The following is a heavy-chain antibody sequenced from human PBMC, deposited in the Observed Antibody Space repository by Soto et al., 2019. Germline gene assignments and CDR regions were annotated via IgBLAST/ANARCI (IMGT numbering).Heavy chain of an antibody. D-gene: IGHD5-18*01. CDR1: GFTFSSYG. J-gene: IGHJ6*02. CDR2: ILHDGSNK. Sequence: GGSLRLSCAASGFTFSSYGMHWVRQAPGKGLEWVAAILHDGSNKYYADTVKGRFTISRDNSKNTLYLQMNSLRAEDTAVYYSAKDLDRFGFSRVPHPTPNYYYYGMDVWSQGTTVTVSS. CDR3: AKDLDRFGFSRVPHPTPNYYYYGMDV. V-gene: IGHV3-30*18.